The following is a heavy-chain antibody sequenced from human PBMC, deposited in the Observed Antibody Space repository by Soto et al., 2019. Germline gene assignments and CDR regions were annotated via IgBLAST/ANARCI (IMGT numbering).Heavy chain of an antibody. CDR1: GYTFTEYY. D-gene: IGHD6-25*01. CDR2: ISPNSGRT. CDR3: ARRLGAAGDYFYGLDV. V-gene: IGHV1-2*04. Sequence: QEQLVQSGAEVKKPGASVKVSCKASGYTFTEYYIHWVRQAPGRGLEWMGWISPNSGRTKSAQKFQGWVTMTEDTSIATVYMELNGLTSDDTAIYFCARRLGAAGDYFYGLDVWGQGTAVIVSS. J-gene: IGHJ6*02.